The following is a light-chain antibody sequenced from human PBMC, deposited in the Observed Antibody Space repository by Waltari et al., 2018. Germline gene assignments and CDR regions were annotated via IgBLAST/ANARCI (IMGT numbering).Light chain of an antibody. Sequence: EIIMTQSPATLSLSPGERATLSCRASQNVNSNLAWYQQKPGQSPRLLIYGASIRATGIPARFSGIGSGTQFTLTINSLQSEDSAVYFCQQHNDWPPWTFGQGTKVELK. CDR3: QQHNDWPPWT. CDR2: GAS. CDR1: QNVNSN. V-gene: IGKV3-15*01. J-gene: IGKJ1*01.